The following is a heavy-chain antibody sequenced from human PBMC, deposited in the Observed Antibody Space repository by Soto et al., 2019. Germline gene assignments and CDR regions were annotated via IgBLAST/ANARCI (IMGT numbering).Heavy chain of an antibody. Sequence: QVQLVESGGGVVQPGRSLRLSCAASGFTFSHYGMHWVRQGPGKGLEWLAMIWYDGSDKYYADSVKGRFTISRDDSRNTVYLQMNSLSAEATAIYYCANVIATTGTGSLDYWGQGTLVTVSS. V-gene: IGHV3-33*06. D-gene: IGHD6-13*01. CDR1: GFTFSHYG. CDR3: ANVIATTGTGSLDY. J-gene: IGHJ4*02. CDR2: IWYDGSDK.